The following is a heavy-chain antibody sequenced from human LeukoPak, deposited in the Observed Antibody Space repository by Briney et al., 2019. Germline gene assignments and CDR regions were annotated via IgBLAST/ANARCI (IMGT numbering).Heavy chain of an antibody. CDR3: ARGDRGFDY. Sequence: GGSLRLSCVASGFTFSTYWMSWVRQAPGKGLEWVTNINQDGSEKYYVDSVKGRFTISRDNARNALYLQMNSLRTEDTAVYYCARGDRGFDYWGQGTLVTVSS. V-gene: IGHV3-7*01. J-gene: IGHJ4*02. CDR2: INQDGSEK. CDR1: GFTFSTYW.